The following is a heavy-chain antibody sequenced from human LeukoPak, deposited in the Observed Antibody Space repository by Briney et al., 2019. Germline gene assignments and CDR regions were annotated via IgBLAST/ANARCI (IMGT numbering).Heavy chain of an antibody. V-gene: IGHV4-31*03. J-gene: IGHJ6*02. CDR2: IYYTGST. CDR1: GVSTTSGGYH. CDR3: AREADSGTYARYGMDV. D-gene: IGHD1-26*01. Sequence: SETLSLTCTVSGVSTTSGGYHWSWIRQHPEKGLEWIGYIYYTGSTYYNPSLKSRVSMSVDTSKNQFSLKLSYVTVADTAVYYCAREADSGTYARYGMDVWGQGTTVTVSS.